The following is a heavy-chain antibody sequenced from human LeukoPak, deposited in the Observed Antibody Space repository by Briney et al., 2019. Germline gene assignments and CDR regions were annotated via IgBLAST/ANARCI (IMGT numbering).Heavy chain of an antibody. CDR3: ARDGYSGYDYYYYYGMDV. Sequence: SVKVSCKASGYTFTSYGISWVRQAPGQGLEWMGGIIPIFGTANYAQKFQGRVTITADESTSTAYMELSSLRSEDTAVYYCARDGYSGYDYYYYYGMDVWGQGTTVTVSS. D-gene: IGHD5-12*01. V-gene: IGHV1-69*13. CDR1: GYTFTSYG. CDR2: IIPIFGTA. J-gene: IGHJ6*02.